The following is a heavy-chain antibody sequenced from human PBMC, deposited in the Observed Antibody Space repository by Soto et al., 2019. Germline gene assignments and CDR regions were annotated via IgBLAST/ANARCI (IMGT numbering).Heavy chain of an antibody. J-gene: IGHJ4*02. CDR2: INKNGGNT. CDR3: ARDLIWFGELATDY. V-gene: IGHV3-20*04. CDR1: GFTFDDYG. D-gene: IGHD3-10*01. Sequence: EVQLVESGGGVVRPGGSLRLSCAASGFTFDDYGMNWVRPAQGKGLEWVSGINKNGGNTGYADSVKGRFTISSDNAKNSLYLQMNSLRAEDTALYYCARDLIWFGELATDYWGQGTLVTVSS.